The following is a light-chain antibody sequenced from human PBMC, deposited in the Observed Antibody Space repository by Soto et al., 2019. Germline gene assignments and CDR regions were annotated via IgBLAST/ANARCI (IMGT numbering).Light chain of an antibody. V-gene: IGKV3-11*01. CDR2: GAS. Sequence: ELVMTQSPATLSVSPGERATLSCRASQSVSAGHLAWYHQKPGQPPRLLIYGASSRATGIPARFSGSGSGTDFTLTISSLEPEDFAVYYCQQHSHWPPWTFGQGTKVDI. CDR3: QQHSHWPPWT. CDR1: QSVSAGH. J-gene: IGKJ1*01.